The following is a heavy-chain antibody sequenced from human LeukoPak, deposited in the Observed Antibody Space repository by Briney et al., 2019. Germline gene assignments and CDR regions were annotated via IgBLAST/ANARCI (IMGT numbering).Heavy chain of an antibody. CDR2: ISAYNGNT. J-gene: IGHJ5*02. Sequence: ASVKVSCKASGYTFTSYGISWVRQAPGQGLEWMGWISAYNGNTNYAQKHQGRVTMTTDTSTSTAYMELRSLRSEDTAVYYCARLGYCSSTSCYAWGWFDPWGQGTLVTVSS. CDR3: ARLGYCSSTSCYAWGWFDP. V-gene: IGHV1-18*01. D-gene: IGHD2-2*01. CDR1: GYTFTSYG.